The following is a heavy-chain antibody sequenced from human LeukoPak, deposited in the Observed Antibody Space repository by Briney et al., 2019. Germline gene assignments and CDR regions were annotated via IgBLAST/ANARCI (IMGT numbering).Heavy chain of an antibody. CDR2: IRYDGSNK. V-gene: IGHV3-30*02. Sequence: GGSLRLSCAASGFTFSDYYMSWIRQAPGKGLEWVAFIRYDGSNKYYADSVKGRFTISRDNSKNTLYLQMNSLRADDTAVYYCAKSVAGINWFDPWGQGTLVTVSS. D-gene: IGHD6-19*01. CDR3: AKSVAGINWFDP. J-gene: IGHJ5*02. CDR1: GFTFSDYY.